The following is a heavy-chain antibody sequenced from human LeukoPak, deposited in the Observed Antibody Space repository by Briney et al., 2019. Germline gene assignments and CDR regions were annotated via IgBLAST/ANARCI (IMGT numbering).Heavy chain of an antibody. CDR2: IIPIRGIG. V-gene: IGHV1-69*10. CDR3: ARRYSSSFTADYYGMDV. D-gene: IGHD6-6*01. CDR1: GPTFITYA. Sequence: SVTLSFKASGPTFITYAISWVRQASGQGLEWMGGIIPIRGIGNYAHKFQVRVRITADKSTTTAYMELSILRSEDTAVYYCARRYSSSFTADYYGMDVWGQGTRVTVSS. J-gene: IGHJ6*02.